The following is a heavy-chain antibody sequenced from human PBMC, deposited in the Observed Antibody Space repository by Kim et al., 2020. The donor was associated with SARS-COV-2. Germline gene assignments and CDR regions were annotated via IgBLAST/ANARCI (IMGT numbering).Heavy chain of an antibody. CDR1: GFTFSGSA. J-gene: IGHJ3*02. V-gene: IGHV3-73*01. D-gene: IGHD1-1*01. Sequence: GGSLRLSCAASGFTFSGSAIHWVRQASGKGLEWVGRIRSKANSYATAYAASVKGRFTISRDDSKHTAYLQMNSLKTEDTAIYYCTSVPGTTLAFWNAFVIWGQGTMVAVSS. CDR3: TSVPGTTLAFWNAFVI. CDR2: IRSKANSYAT.